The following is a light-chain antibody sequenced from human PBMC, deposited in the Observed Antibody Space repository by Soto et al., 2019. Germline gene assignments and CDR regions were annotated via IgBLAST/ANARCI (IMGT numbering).Light chain of an antibody. Sequence: QSVLTQPASVSGSPGQSITISCTGTSSDIGGYNYVSWYQQHPGTAPKLMIYDVSDRPSGVSNRFSGSKSGNTASLTISGLQAEDEADYYCGSYASSNTVLFGGGTKVTIL. CDR1: SSDIGGYNY. CDR3: GSYASSNTVL. CDR2: DVS. J-gene: IGLJ2*01. V-gene: IGLV2-14*03.